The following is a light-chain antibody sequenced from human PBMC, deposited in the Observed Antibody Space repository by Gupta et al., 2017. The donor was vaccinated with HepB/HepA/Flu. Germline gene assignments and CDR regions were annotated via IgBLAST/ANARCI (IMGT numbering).Light chain of an antibody. CDR1: SSNIGINA. J-gene: IGLJ3*02. Sequence: QSVLTQPPSVSGTPGQRVTIPCFGTSSNIGINAVSWYQQFPGTAPKVLIYRNDQRPSGVPNQFSGSKSGTSASLAISGLRSEDEAHYYCTTWDDSLNGGVCGGGTKLTVL. CDR2: RND. V-gene: IGLV1-44*01. CDR3: TTWDDSLNGGV.